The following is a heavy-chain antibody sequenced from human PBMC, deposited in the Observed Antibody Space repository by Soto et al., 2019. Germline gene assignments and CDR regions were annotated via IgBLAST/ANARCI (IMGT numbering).Heavy chain of an antibody. J-gene: IGHJ4*02. CDR1: GDSVSSNSAA. CDR3: VRDLLDYYDSSGYYFFDY. V-gene: IGHV6-1*01. D-gene: IGHD3-22*01. Sequence: PSQTLSLTCAISGDSVSSNSAAWNWIRQSPSRGLEWLGRTYYRSKWYNDYSVSVKSRITINPDTSKNQFSLQLNSVTPEDTALYYCVRDLLDYYDSSGYYFFDYWGQGTLVTVSS. CDR2: TYYRSKWYN.